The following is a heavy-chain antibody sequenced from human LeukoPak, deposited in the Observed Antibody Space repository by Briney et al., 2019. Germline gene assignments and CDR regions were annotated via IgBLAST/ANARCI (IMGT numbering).Heavy chain of an antibody. CDR3: ASGSGSYHYYFDY. D-gene: IGHD3-10*01. Sequence: SETLSLTCAVSGGSISSSNWWSWVRQPPGKGLEWIGEIYHSGSTNYNPSLRSRVTMSVDKSKNQFSLKLSSVTAADTAVYYCASGSGSYHYYFDYWGQGTLVTVSS. V-gene: IGHV4-4*02. CDR2: IYHSGST. CDR1: GGSISSSNW. J-gene: IGHJ4*02.